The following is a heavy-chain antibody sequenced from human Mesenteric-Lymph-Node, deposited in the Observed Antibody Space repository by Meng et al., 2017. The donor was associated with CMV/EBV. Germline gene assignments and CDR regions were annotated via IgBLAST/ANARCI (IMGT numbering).Heavy chain of an antibody. CDR3: AREGDSSGYYYEDYYYYGMDV. Sequence: GSLRLSCAVYGGSFSGYYWSWIRQPLGKGLEWIGEINHSGSTNYNPSLKSRVTISVDTSKNQFSLKLSSVTAADTAVYYCAREGDSSGYYYEDYYYYGMDVWGQGTTVTVSS. CDR2: INHSGST. D-gene: IGHD3-22*01. V-gene: IGHV4-34*01. CDR1: GGSFSGYY. J-gene: IGHJ6*02.